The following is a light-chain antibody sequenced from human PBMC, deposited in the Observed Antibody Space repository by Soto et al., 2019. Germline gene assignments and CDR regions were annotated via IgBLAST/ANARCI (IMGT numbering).Light chain of an antibody. J-gene: IGLJ2*01. CDR2: RNN. CDR3: ATWDDSLSGVV. CDR1: SSNIGGNY. Sequence: QSVLTQPPSASGTPGQRVTISCSGSSSNIGGNYVYWYQQFPGTAPKLLIYRNNERPSGVPDRFSGSKSGTSASLAISGLRSEDEADYYCATWDDSLSGVVFGGGTQLTVL. V-gene: IGLV1-47*01.